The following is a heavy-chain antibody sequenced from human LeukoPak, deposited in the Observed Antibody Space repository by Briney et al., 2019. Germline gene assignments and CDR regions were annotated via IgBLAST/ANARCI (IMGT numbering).Heavy chain of an antibody. D-gene: IGHD3-3*01. CDR1: GYTFTGYY. CDR3: ARETYARVLEWLPYNWLDP. CDR2: INPNSGGT. J-gene: IGHJ5*02. Sequence: GASVKVSCKASGYTFTGYYMHWVRQAPGQGLEWMGWINPNSGGTNYAQKFQGRVTMTRDTSISTAYMELSRLRSDDTAVYYCARETYARVLEWLPYNWLDPWGQGTLVTVSS. V-gene: IGHV1-2*02.